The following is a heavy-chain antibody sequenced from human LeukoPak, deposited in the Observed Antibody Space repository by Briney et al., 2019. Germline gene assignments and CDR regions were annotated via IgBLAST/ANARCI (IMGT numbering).Heavy chain of an antibody. J-gene: IGHJ6*04. D-gene: IGHD3-10*02. Sequence: GGSLRLSCAASGFTCSSYEMNWVRQAPGKGLEWVSYISSSGSTIYYADSVKGRFTISRDNAKNSLYLQMNSLSAEDTAVYYCAELGITMIGGVWGKGTTVTISS. CDR3: AELGITMIGGV. CDR1: GFTCSSYE. V-gene: IGHV3-48*03. CDR2: ISSSGSTI.